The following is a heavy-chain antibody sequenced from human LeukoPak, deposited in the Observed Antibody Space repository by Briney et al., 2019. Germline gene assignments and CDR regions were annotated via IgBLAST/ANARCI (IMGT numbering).Heavy chain of an antibody. CDR1: GGSISRYY. CDR2: IYYSGST. Sequence: SETLSLTCTVSGGSISRYYWSWIRQPPGKGLEWIGYIYYSGSTNYNPSLKSRVTISVDTSMNQFSLKLSSVTAADTAVYYCARSKEGGYYYYGMDVWGKGTTVTVSS. V-gene: IGHV4-59*01. CDR3: ARSKEGGYYYYGMDV. J-gene: IGHJ6*04.